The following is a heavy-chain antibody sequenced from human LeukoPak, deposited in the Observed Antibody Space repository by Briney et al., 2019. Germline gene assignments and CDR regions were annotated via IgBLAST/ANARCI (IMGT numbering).Heavy chain of an antibody. V-gene: IGHV3-66*02. Sequence: GGSLRLSCAASELTVSGICMSWVRQAPGKGLEWVSLIYSAGSTFYADSVKGRFTISRDSSKNTLYLEMNSLRPEDSAVYYCARAGADGKEYFQQWGQGTLVTVSS. CDR2: IYSAGST. CDR3: ARAGADGKEYFQQ. J-gene: IGHJ1*01. CDR1: ELTVSGIC. D-gene: IGHD2-8*02.